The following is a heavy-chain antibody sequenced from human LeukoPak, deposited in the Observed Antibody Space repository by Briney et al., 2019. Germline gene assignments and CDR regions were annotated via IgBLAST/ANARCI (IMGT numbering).Heavy chain of an antibody. D-gene: IGHD3-3*01. V-gene: IGHV3-66*01. CDR3: ARDPGFWSGYLPYWWYGMDV. Sequence: PGGSLRLSCAASGFTVSSNYMSWVRQAPGKGLEWVSVIYSGGSTYYADSVKGRFTISRDNSKNTLYLQMNSLRAEDTAVYYCARDPGFWSGYLPYWWYGMDVWGQGTTVTVSS. CDR1: GFTVSSNY. J-gene: IGHJ6*02. CDR2: IYSGGST.